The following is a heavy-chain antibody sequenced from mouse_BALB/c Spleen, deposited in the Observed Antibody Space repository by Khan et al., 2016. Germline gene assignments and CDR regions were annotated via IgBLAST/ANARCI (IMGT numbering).Heavy chain of an antibody. Sequence: EVQLQESGAELVKPGASVKLSCTASGFNIKDTYMHWVKQRPEQGLEWIGRIDPANGNTKYDPTFQGKANITADTSSNTAYLQLSRLTSEDTAVYYCARSPYDYDVGFAYWGQGTLVTVSA. J-gene: IGHJ3*01. CDR3: ARSPYDYDVGFAY. D-gene: IGHD2-4*01. CDR1: GFNIKDTY. CDR2: IDPANGNT. V-gene: IGHV14-3*02.